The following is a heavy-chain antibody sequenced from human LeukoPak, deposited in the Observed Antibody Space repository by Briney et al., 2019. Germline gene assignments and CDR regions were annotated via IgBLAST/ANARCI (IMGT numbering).Heavy chain of an antibody. Sequence: GGSLRLSCVASGFSLSGYWVHWVRQAPGKGLVWVSRIDYDGSSTIYADSVKGRFTISRDNAKNTLYLQMSSLTAEDTALYYCARDDPRPGDAFDMWGQGTLVTVSS. J-gene: IGHJ3*02. V-gene: IGHV3-74*01. CDR2: IDYDGSST. CDR3: ARDDPRPGDAFDM. CDR1: GFSLSGYW.